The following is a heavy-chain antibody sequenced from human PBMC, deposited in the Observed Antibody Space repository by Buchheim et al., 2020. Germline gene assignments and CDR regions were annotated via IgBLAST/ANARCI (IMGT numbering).Heavy chain of an antibody. V-gene: IGHV3-23*01. CDR3: AKDRGYSTNWYIGDQ. Sequence: EVQLLESGGGSVQPGRSLRLSCAASGFTFSSYAMSWVRQAPGKGLEWVSSISGGGTSAFYADSVKGRFTISRDSSKNNLYLQMNSLRSEDTAVYVCAKDRGYSTNWYIGDQWGQGTL. J-gene: IGHJ4*02. CDR1: GFTFSSYA. D-gene: IGHD6-13*01. CDR2: ISGGGTSA.